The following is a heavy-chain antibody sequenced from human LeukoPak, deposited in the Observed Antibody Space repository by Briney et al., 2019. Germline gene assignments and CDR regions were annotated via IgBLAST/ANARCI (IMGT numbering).Heavy chain of an antibody. V-gene: IGHV1-46*01. CDR2: INPSGGTT. Sequence: ASVKVSCKASGYTFTSYYMHWVRQAPGQGLEWMGIINPSGGTTRYAQKFQGRVTMTRDTSTSTVYMDLSGLRSEDTAVYYCAKYYGSDWGQGTLVTVSS. D-gene: IGHD3-10*01. CDR3: AKYYGSD. CDR1: GYTFTSYY. J-gene: IGHJ4*02.